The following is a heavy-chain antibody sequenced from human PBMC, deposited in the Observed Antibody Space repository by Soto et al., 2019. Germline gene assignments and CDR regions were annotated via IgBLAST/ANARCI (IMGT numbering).Heavy chain of an antibody. CDR1: GCSISSSSYY. CDR2: IFYSGST. CDR3: ARHPSNFWFDP. J-gene: IGHJ5*02. Sequence: SETLSLTCTVSGCSISSSSYYWGWIRQPPGKGLEWIGSIFYSGSTYYNPSLKSRVTVSVDTSKNQFSLKLSSVTAADTAVYYCARHPSNFWFDPWGQGTLVTVSS. V-gene: IGHV4-39*01. D-gene: IGHD4-4*01.